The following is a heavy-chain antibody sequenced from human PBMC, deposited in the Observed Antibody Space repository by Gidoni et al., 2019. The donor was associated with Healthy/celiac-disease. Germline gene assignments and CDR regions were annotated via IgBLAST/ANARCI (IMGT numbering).Heavy chain of an antibody. CDR3: AKDQDGRAVAGHFDY. J-gene: IGHJ4*02. Sequence: APGKGLEWVSAISGSGGSTYYADSVKGRFTISRDNSKNTLYLQMNSLRAEDTAVYYCAKDQDGRAVAGHFDYWGQGTLVTVSS. CDR2: ISGSGGST. D-gene: IGHD6-19*01. V-gene: IGHV3-23*01.